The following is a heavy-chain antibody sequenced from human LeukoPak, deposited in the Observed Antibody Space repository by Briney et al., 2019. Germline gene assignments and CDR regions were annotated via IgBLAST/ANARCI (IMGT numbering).Heavy chain of an antibody. V-gene: IGHV5-51*01. CDR2: IYPDDSET. D-gene: IGHD3-22*01. Sequence: WIRQSPGKGLEWIGYIYPDDSETKYSPSFQGLVTMSADKSISTAFLQWSSLKASDTAIYYCAKLISYSETTDYEGGDGFDIWGQGTQVTVSS. J-gene: IGHJ3*02. CDR3: AKLISYSETTDYEGGDGFDI.